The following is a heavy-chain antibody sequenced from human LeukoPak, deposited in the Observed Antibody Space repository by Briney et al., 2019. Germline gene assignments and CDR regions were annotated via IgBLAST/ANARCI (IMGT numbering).Heavy chain of an antibody. CDR2: INQDGSET. Sequence: SGGSLRLSCAASGLTFRTFWMTWVRQAPGKGLELVANINQDGSETYYVDSVMGRFTISRDNAKNSLYLQMNSLRAEDTAVYYCARRDCNGGGCYADYWGQGTLVTVSS. V-gene: IGHV3-7*01. CDR1: GLTFRTFW. J-gene: IGHJ4*02. D-gene: IGHD2-15*01. CDR3: ARRDCNGGGCYADY.